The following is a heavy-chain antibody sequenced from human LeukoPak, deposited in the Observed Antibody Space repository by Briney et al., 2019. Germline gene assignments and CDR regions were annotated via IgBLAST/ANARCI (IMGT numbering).Heavy chain of an antibody. D-gene: IGHD6-19*01. CDR2: TYYRSTWYN. Sequence: SQTLPLTCAISGDSVSTNSGAWSWIRQSPSRGLEWLGSTYYRSTWYNDYAVSVKSRITINPDTSKNQLSLQLNSVTPEDTAVYYCVRYSGWNYFDYWGQGILVTVSS. CDR3: VRYSGWNYFDY. CDR1: GDSVSTNSGA. J-gene: IGHJ4*02. V-gene: IGHV6-1*01.